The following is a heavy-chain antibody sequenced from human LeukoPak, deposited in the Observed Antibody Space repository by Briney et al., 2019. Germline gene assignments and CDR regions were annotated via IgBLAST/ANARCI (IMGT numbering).Heavy chain of an antibody. J-gene: IGHJ3*01. CDR3: ARDKAVAEDGTLDL. V-gene: IGHV6-1*01. CDR1: GDSVSSNSAA. D-gene: IGHD6-19*01. Sequence: SQTLSLTCAISGDSVSSNSAAWNWIRQSPSRGLEWLGRTYYRSKWYNDYAVSVKSRITINPDTSKNQFSLQLDSVTPEDTAVYYCARDKAVAEDGTLDLWGQGSMVTVSS. CDR2: TYYRSKWYN.